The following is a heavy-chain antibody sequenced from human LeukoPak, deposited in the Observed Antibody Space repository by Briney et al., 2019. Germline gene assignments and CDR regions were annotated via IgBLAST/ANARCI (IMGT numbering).Heavy chain of an antibody. CDR1: GGSISSGGYY. J-gene: IGHJ4*02. V-gene: IGHV4-31*03. CDR2: IYYSGGT. CDR3: ARGYDSFFDY. Sequence: SQTLSLTCTVSGGSISSGGYYWSWIRQHPGKGLEWIGYIYYSGGTYYNPSLKSRVTISVDTSKNQFSLKLSSVTAADTAVYYCARGYDSFFDYWGQGTLVTVSS. D-gene: IGHD3-22*01.